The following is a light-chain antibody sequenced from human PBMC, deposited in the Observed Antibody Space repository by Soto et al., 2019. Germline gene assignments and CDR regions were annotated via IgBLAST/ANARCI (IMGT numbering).Light chain of an antibody. CDR2: GNS. V-gene: IGLV1-40*01. CDR3: QSYDSSQSGSDVV. J-gene: IGLJ2*01. Sequence: QLVLTQPPSVSGAPGQRVTISCTGSSSNIGAGYDVHWYQQLPGTAPKLLIYGNSNRPSGVPDRFSGSKSGTSASLAITGLQAEDEADYYCQSYDSSQSGSDVVFGGGTQLTVL. CDR1: SSNIGAGYD.